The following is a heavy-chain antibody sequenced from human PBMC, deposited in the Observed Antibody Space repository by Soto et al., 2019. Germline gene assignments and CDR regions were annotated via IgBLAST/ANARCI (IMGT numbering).Heavy chain of an antibody. CDR2: IHHSGST. Sequence: QVQLQESXPGLVKPSETLSLTCAVSGGSISIXXXXXXVRQTPGKGLEWIGQIHHSGSTNYSPALXXRXTXXXXXXXXXXXXXMXSVTDADTAVYYCARGGYYFYMDVWGKGTTVTVSS. CDR1: GGSISIXXX. V-gene: IGHV4-4*02. J-gene: IGHJ6*03. D-gene: IGHD1-26*01. CDR3: ARGGYYFYMDV.